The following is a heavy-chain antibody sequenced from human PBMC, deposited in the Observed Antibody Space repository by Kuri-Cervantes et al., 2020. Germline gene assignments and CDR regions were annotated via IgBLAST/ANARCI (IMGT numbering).Heavy chain of an antibody. D-gene: IGHD3-3*01. CDR2: ISAYNGDT. Sequence: ASVKVSCKASGYTFTRYGISWVRQAPGQGLEWMGWISAYNGDTNYAQGFQDRVTMTTDTSTSTAYMELRSLRSDDTAVYYCAREARDYDFWSGYRDYWGQGTLVTVSS. CDR1: GYTFTRYG. CDR3: AREARDYDFWSGYRDY. V-gene: IGHV1-18*01. J-gene: IGHJ4*02.